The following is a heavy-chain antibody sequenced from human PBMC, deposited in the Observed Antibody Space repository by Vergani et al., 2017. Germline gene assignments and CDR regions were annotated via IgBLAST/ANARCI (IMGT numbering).Heavy chain of an antibody. CDR2: ILGSGTA. D-gene: IGHD2-8*01. CDR1: GGSMSDFY. J-gene: IGHJ4*02. V-gene: IGHV4-4*07. Sequence: QVHLQESGPGVVKPSDTLSLTCTVSGGSMSDFYWTWIRQSAGKRLEWIGDILGSGTANYNPSFQGRVSMSVATSKNQFSLELSSVTAADTAVYYCARGNGRFDYWGQGTLVTVSS. CDR3: ARGNGRFDY.